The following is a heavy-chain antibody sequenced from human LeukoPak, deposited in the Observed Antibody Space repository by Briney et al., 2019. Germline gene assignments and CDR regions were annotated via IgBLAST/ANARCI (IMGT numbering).Heavy chain of an antibody. CDR2: ISSSGSTI. CDR3: ARDLYYDSSGYSDY. J-gene: IGHJ4*02. V-gene: IGHV3-11*01. D-gene: IGHD3-22*01. CDR1: GFTFSDYY. Sequence: GGSLRLSCAASGFTFSDYYMSWIRQAPGKGLEWVSYISSSGSTIYYADSVKGRFTISRDNAKNSLYLQMNSLRAGDTAVYYCARDLYYDSSGYSDYWGQGTLVTVSS.